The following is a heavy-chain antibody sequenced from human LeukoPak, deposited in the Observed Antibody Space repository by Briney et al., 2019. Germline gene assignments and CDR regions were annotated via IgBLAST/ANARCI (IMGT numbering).Heavy chain of an antibody. V-gene: IGHV3-23*01. D-gene: IGHD2-2*01. CDR1: GFTFNSYA. CDR2: ISGSGGNT. J-gene: IGHJ5*02. Sequence: GGSLRLSCAASGFTFNSYAISWVRQAPGKGLEWVSGISGSGGNTYYADPVKGRFTISRDNSKNTLYLQMNSLRAEDTAVYYCAGEVRYCSSTSCVHWFDPWGQGTLVTVSS. CDR3: AGEVRYCSSTSCVHWFDP.